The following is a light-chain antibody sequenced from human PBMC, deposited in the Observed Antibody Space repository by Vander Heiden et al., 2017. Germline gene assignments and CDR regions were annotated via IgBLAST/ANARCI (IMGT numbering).Light chain of an antibody. CDR2: GAS. CDR3: QQYNNWPPYT. V-gene: IGKV3-15*01. CDR1: HSVSSN. J-gene: IGKJ2*01. Sequence: EIAMTQSPATLSVSPGERATLPCRSSHSVSSNLAWYQQKPGQAPRLLIYGASTRATGIPARFSGSGSGTEFTLTISSLQSEDFAVYYCQQYNNWPPYTFGQGTKLEIK.